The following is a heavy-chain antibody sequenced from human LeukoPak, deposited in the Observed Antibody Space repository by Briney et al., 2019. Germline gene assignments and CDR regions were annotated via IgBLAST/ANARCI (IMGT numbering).Heavy chain of an antibody. J-gene: IGHJ4*02. D-gene: IGHD3-16*02. Sequence: SETLSLTCAVYGGSFSAYYWSWIRQSPGKGLEWIGEINQSGSTNYNPSLKRRVTISVDTSKNQFSLKLRSVTAADTAVYYCAGTYDYVWGSYRSHSFDSWGQGTLVTVSS. CDR1: GGSFSAYY. CDR3: AGTYDYVWGSYRSHSFDS. CDR2: INQSGST. V-gene: IGHV4-34*01.